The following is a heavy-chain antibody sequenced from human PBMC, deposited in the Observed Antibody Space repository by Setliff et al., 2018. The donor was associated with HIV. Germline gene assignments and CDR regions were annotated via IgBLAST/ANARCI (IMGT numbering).Heavy chain of an antibody. Sequence: ASVKVSCKASGDNFNNVAFNWVRQAPGQGLEWMGGILPIFGATDYAQKFQGRLTLTAVQSENSVYMELSSLRSDDTAVYYCTNRGGSGTNVGNWFDPWGQGTLVTVSS. D-gene: IGHD3-10*01. CDR1: GDNFNNVA. V-gene: IGHV1-69*13. J-gene: IGHJ5*02. CDR2: ILPIFGAT. CDR3: TNRGGSGTNVGNWFDP.